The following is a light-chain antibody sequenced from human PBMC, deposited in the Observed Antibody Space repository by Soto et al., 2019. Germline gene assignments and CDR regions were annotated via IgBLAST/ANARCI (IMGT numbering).Light chain of an antibody. V-gene: IGKV3-11*01. J-gene: IGKJ2*01. CDR3: QQRSTWPPGYT. CDR1: QRPSTY. CDR2: DPS. Sequence: DIVVAQSPATRSLSQGDGATLSCGAIQRPSTYSAWYQHKPAQATRPLIYDPSKRATGVPTRFSGSGSGTDFTLTISSLEPEDFALYYCQQRSTWPPGYTFGQGTKVDIK.